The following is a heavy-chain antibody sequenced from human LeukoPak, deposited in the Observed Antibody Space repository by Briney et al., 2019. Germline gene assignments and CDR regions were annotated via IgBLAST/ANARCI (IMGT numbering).Heavy chain of an antibody. CDR3: ARAGADLDYDILTGYYYYYMDV. CDR1: GGSINSYY. CDR2: IYTSGST. D-gene: IGHD3-9*01. Sequence: PSETLSLTCTVSGGSINSYYWSWIRQPAGKGLEWIGRIYTSGSTNYNPSPKSRVTMSVDTSQNQFSLKLSSVTAADTAVYSCARAGADLDYDILTGYYYYYMDVWGKGTTVTVSS. V-gene: IGHV4-4*07. J-gene: IGHJ6*03.